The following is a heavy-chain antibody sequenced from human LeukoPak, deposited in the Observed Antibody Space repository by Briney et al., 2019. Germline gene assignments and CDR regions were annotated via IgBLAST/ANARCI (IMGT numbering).Heavy chain of an antibody. Sequence: GASVKVSCKASGYTFTSYGISWVRQAPGQGLEWMGWISAYNGNTNYAQKLQGRVTMTTDTSTSTAYMELRSLRSDDTAVYYCARDYGSGSYGLYNWFDPWGQGTLVTVSS. J-gene: IGHJ5*02. V-gene: IGHV1-18*01. CDR3: ARDYGSGSYGLYNWFDP. D-gene: IGHD3-10*01. CDR2: ISAYNGNT. CDR1: GYTFTSYG.